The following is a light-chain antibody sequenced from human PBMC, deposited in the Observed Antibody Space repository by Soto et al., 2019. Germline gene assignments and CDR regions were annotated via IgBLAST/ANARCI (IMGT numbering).Light chain of an antibody. CDR2: GAS. CDR3: QQYNKWPLT. Sequence: EIVMTQSPATLSVSPGERATLSCRASQSVSIDLAWYPQTPGQAPSLLIYGASTRATGIPVRFSGSASGTEFTLAISSLQSEDFTVYFCQQYNKWPLTFGEGTKVEIK. J-gene: IGKJ1*01. V-gene: IGKV3-15*01. CDR1: QSVSID.